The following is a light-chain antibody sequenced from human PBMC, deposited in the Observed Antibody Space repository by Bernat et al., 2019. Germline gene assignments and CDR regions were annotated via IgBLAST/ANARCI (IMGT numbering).Light chain of an antibody. V-gene: IGLV1-47*01. CDR1: SSNIGTNF. Sequence: QSVLTQPPSASGTPGQSVTISCSGSSSNIGTNFVYWYQQLPGTAPKLLIYRNDQRPSGVPDRFSGSKSGTSASLAISGLRSEDEADCYCAAWDDSLSGRVFGGGTKLTVL. CDR3: AAWDDSLSGRV. CDR2: RND. J-gene: IGLJ2*01.